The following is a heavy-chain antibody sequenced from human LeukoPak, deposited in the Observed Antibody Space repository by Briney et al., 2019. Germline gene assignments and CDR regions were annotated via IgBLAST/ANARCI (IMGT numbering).Heavy chain of an antibody. Sequence: GGSLRLSCATSGFTFSSFGMHWVRQAPGKGLEWVAFTRYDGSIQYYADSVKGRFTISRDNSKNTLYLQMNSLRAEDTAVYYCAKDLYSSSSTPYYFDYWGQGTLVTVSS. CDR1: GFTFSSFG. CDR3: AKDLYSSSSTPYYFDY. J-gene: IGHJ4*02. CDR2: TRYDGSIQ. D-gene: IGHD6-13*01. V-gene: IGHV3-30*02.